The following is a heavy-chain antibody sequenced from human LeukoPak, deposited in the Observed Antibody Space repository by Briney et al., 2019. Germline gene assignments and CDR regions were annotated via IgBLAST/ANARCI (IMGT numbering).Heavy chain of an antibody. D-gene: IGHD5-18*01. CDR3: ARDKTQYSYGPPNDY. V-gene: IGHV3-72*01. J-gene: IGHJ4*02. Sequence: GGSLRLSCGASGFTLSDHYMDWVRQAPGKGLEWVGRSRDKANSYSTEYAASVKGRFTISRDDSKNSLYLQMNSLRAEDTAVYYCARDKTQYSYGPPNDYWGQGTLVTVSS. CDR1: GFTLSDHY. CDR2: SRDKANSYST.